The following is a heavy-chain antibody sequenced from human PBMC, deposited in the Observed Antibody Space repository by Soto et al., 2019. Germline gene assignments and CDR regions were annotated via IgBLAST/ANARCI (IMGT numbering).Heavy chain of an antibody. CDR1: GGTFSNDA. J-gene: IGHJ6*02. V-gene: IGHV1-69*01. D-gene: IGHD7-27*01. CDR2: IIPIYGTT. CDR3: ARDGMGTIGGGMDV. Sequence: QVQLVQSGAEVKNHGSSVKVSCKTSGGTFSNDAISWVRQAPGQGLEWMGGIIPIYGTTHYAQKFQDRLKRTADESTGTACMELSSLGSDDTGVYYCARDGMGTIGGGMDVWGQGTTVTVSS.